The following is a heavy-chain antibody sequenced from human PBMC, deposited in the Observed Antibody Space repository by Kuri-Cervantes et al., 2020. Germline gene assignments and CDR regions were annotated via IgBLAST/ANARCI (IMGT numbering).Heavy chain of an antibody. V-gene: IGHV3-21*01. CDR3: AKDLWEYQLLDTAFDY. Sequence: GGSLRLSCAASGFTFSSYAMSWVRQAPGKGLEWVSSISSSSSYIYYADSVKGRFTISRDNAKNSLYLQMSSLRAEDTAVYYCAKDLWEYQLLDTAFDYWGQGTLVTVSS. D-gene: IGHD2-2*01. CDR1: GFTFSSYA. CDR2: ISSSSSYI. J-gene: IGHJ4*02.